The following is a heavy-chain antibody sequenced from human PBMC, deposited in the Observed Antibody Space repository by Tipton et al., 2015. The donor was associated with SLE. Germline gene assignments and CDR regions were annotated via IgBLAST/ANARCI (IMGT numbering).Heavy chain of an antibody. J-gene: IGHJ6*02. CDR1: GASISSTSYY. V-gene: IGHV4-39*07. CDR3: ARHVDPTDYYYYAVDV. CDR2: IYNSGNT. Sequence: GLVKPSETLSLTCTVSGASISSTSYYWGWIRQAPGKGLEWIGSIYNSGNTYYNASLKSRVTISVDTSKNQFSLRLSSVSAADTAVYYCARHVDPTDYYYYAVDVSGQGTTVTVSS.